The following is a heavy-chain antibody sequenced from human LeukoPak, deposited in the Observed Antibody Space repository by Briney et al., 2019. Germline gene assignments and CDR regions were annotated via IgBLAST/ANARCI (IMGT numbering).Heavy chain of an antibody. CDR2: ISYDGNNK. V-gene: IGHV3-30-3*01. D-gene: IGHD3-3*01. Sequence: GRSLRLSCAASGFTFSSYAMHWVRQAPGKGLEWVAVISYDGNNKYYAESVKGRFTISRDNSKNTLYLQMNSLRAEDTAVYYCASRAFWSGYALGYWGQGTLVTVSS. J-gene: IGHJ4*02. CDR1: GFTFSSYA. CDR3: ASRAFWSGYALGY.